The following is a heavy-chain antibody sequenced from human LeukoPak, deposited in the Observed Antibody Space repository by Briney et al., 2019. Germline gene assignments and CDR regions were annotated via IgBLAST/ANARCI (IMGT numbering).Heavy chain of an antibody. D-gene: IGHD1-26*01. CDR2: IWYDGSNK. CDR1: GYTFIGHH. J-gene: IGHJ4*02. CDR3: AKDREGYSGSFYFDY. Sequence: SCKTSGYTFIGHHIHWVRQAPGKGLEWVAVIWYDGSNKYYADSVKGRFTISRDNSKNTLYLQMNSLRAEDTAVYYCAKDREGYSGSFYFDYWGQGTLVTVSS. V-gene: IGHV3-33*06.